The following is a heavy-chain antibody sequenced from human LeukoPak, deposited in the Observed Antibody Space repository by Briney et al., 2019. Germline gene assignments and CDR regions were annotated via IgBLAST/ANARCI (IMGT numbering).Heavy chain of an antibody. D-gene: IGHD3-3*01. J-gene: IGHJ6*03. CDR3: ARDRGYDFWSVLGDYYYYYYMDV. CDR2: IYYSGSS. CDR1: GGSISSSNYY. V-gene: IGHV4-39*07. Sequence: SETLSLTCTVSGGSISSSNYYWGWIRQPPGKGLEWIGSIYYSGSSYYNPSLKSRVTISVDTSKNQFSLKLSSVTAADTAVYYCARDRGYDFWSVLGDYYYYYYMDVWGKGTTVTVSS.